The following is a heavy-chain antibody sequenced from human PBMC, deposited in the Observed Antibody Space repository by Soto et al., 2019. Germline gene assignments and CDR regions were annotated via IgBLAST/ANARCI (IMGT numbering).Heavy chain of an antibody. J-gene: IGHJ4*02. CDR2: IIPILGIA. V-gene: IGHV1-69*08. Sequence: QVQLVQSGAEVKKPGSSVKVSCKASGGTFSSYTISWVRQAPGQGLEWMGRIIPILGIANYAQKFQGRVTITADKSTSTAYMELSSLRSEDTAVYYCAGELVVVAAGFDYWGQGTLVTVSS. CDR1: GGTFSSYT. D-gene: IGHD2-15*01. CDR3: AGELVVVAAGFDY.